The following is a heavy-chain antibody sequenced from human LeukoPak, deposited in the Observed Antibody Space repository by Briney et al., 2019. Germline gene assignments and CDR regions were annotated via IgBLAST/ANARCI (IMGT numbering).Heavy chain of an antibody. D-gene: IGHD3-10*01. CDR3: VRVYRKGSGSYYLLYFDY. CDR1: GFTFSSYS. Sequence: GGSLRLSCAASGFTFSSYSMNWVRQAPGKGLEWVSSISSSSSYIYYADSVKGRFTISRDNAKNSLYLQMNSLRAEDTAVYYCVRVYRKGSGSYYLLYFDYWGQGTLVTVSS. J-gene: IGHJ4*02. V-gene: IGHV3-21*01. CDR2: ISSSSSYI.